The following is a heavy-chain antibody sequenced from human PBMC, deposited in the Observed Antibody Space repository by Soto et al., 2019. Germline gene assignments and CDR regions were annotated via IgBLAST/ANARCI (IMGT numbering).Heavy chain of an antibody. Sequence: SETLSLTCAVSGGSISGSYYYWAWLRQSPGKGPEWIGSVFYTGFTSYNPSLESRVSVSVDTSKSQFSLKLSAVIAADTAVYYCATSQKGYNWNYFDHWGQGALVTVSS. D-gene: IGHD1-20*01. V-gene: IGHV4-39*01. CDR3: ATSQKGYNWNYFDH. CDR2: VFYTGFT. J-gene: IGHJ4*02. CDR1: GGSISGSYYY.